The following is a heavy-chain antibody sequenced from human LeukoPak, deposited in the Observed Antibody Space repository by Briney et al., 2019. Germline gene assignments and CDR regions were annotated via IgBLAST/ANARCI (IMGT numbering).Heavy chain of an antibody. Sequence: SETLSLTCTVSGGSVSSGSYYWSWLRQPPGKGREWIGYIYYSGSTNYNPSLKSRVTISVDTSKNQFSLKLSSVTAADTAVYYCARFYSGSSYYFDYWGQGTLVTVSS. V-gene: IGHV4-61*01. D-gene: IGHD1-26*01. CDR2: IYYSGST. CDR1: GGSVSSGSYY. J-gene: IGHJ4*02. CDR3: ARFYSGSSYYFDY.